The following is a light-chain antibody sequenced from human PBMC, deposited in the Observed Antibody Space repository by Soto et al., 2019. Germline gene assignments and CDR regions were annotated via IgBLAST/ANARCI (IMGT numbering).Light chain of an antibody. V-gene: IGLV2-14*01. CDR1: SSDVGGYNY. Sequence: QSALTQPASVSGSPGQSITISCTGTSSDVGGYNYVSWYQQHPGKAPKLMIYEVSNRPSGVSDRFSGSKSGKTASLTISGLQTEDEADYYCTSHANTGTDLIFGGGTKLTVL. CDR3: TSHANTGTDLI. CDR2: EVS. J-gene: IGLJ2*01.